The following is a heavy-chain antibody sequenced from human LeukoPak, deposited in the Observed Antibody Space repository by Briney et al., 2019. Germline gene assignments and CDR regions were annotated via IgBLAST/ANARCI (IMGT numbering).Heavy chain of an antibody. V-gene: IGHV1-69*04. CDR2: IIPILGIA. D-gene: IGHD3-10*01. CDR3: AREGQLLWFGESTPLRYGMDV. J-gene: IGHJ6*02. CDR1: GGTFSSYT. Sequence: SVKVSCKASGGTFSSYTISWVRQAPGQGPEWMGRIIPILGIANYAQKFQGRVTITADKSTSTAYMELSSLRSEDTAVYYCAREGQLLWFGESTPLRYGMDVWGQGTTVTVSS.